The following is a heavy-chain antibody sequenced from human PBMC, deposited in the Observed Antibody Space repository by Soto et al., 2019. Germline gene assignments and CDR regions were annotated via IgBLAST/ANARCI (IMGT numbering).Heavy chain of an antibody. CDR1: GFTFSSYA. CDR2: ISGSGGST. J-gene: IGHJ3*02. Sequence: GGSLRLSCAASGFTFSSYAMSWVRQAPGKGLEWVSAISGSGGSTYYADSVKGRFTISRDNSKNTLYLQMNSLRAEDTAVYYCAKMDIGGYSSSAAFDIWGQGTMVTVSS. V-gene: IGHV3-23*01. D-gene: IGHD6-6*01. CDR3: AKMDIGGYSSSAAFDI.